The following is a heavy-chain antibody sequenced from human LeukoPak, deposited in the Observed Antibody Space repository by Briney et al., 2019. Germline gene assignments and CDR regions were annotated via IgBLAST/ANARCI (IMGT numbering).Heavy chain of an antibody. CDR1: VFTLRINY. CDR2: ISRGGST. CDR3: ARAVDLYYYDSSGYLVWYY. J-gene: IGHJ4*02. V-gene: IGHV3-53*01. D-gene: IGHD3-22*01. Sequence: GGSLRLSRAASVFTLRINYISWVPPAPGKGRGWGLDISRGGSTKYADSVKGRFTISRDNSKNTLYLQMNSLRAEDTAVYYCARAVDLYYYDSSGYLVWYYWGQGTLVTVSS.